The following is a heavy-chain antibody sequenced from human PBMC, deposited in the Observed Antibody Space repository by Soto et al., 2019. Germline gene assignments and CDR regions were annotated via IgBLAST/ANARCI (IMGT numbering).Heavy chain of an antibody. CDR3: ASAPYSSSPLDYYYYYGMDV. Sequence: SVKVSCKASGGTFSSYAISWVRQAPGQGLEWMGGIIPIFGTANYAQKFQGRVTITADESTSTAYMELSSLRSEDTAVYYCASAPYSSSPLDYYYYYGMDVWGQGTKDTVSS. CDR1: GGTFSSYA. J-gene: IGHJ6*02. CDR2: IIPIFGTA. V-gene: IGHV1-69*13. D-gene: IGHD6-6*01.